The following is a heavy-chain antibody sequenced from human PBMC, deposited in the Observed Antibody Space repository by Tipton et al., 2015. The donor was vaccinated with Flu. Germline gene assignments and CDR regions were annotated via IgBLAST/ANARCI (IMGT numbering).Heavy chain of an antibody. J-gene: IGHJ3*02. CDR3: ARVGAVTMVRGLAFDAFDI. V-gene: IGHV4-59*12. D-gene: IGHD3-10*01. CDR1: GGSISIYY. Sequence: TLSLTCTVSGGSISIYYWTWIRQPPGKGLEWIGYVYYSGTTNYNPSLKSRVTISTDASKNQFSLNLSSVTAADTAVYYCARVGAVTMVRGLAFDAFDIWGLGTMVAVSS. CDR2: VYYSGTT.